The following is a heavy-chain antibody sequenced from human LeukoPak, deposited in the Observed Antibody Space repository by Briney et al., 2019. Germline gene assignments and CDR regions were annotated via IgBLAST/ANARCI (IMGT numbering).Heavy chain of an antibody. J-gene: IGHJ4*02. D-gene: IGHD3-3*01. Sequence: SETLSLTCTVSGGSISSYYWSWIRQPPGKGLEWIGYIYYSGSTNYNPSLKSRVTISVDTSKNQFSLKLSSVTAADTAVYYCARSSDFWGYYFDYWGQGTLVTVSS. CDR3: ARSSDFWGYYFDY. CDR1: GGSISSYY. CDR2: IYYSGST. V-gene: IGHV4-59*01.